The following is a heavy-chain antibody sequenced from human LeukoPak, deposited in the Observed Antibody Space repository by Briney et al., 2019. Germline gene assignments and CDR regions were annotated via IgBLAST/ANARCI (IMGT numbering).Heavy chain of an antibody. J-gene: IGHJ1*01. CDR1: GFTLSSYE. V-gene: IGHV3-48*03. CDR2: ISRSGNAI. D-gene: IGHD4-17*01. CDR3: ATATSLDYGDYFFHH. Sequence: TGGSLRLSCAASGFTLSSYEMNWVRQAPGKGLEWLSYISRSGNAIYYADSMKGRFTISRDNAKNSLYLQMNSLRVEDTAVYYCATATSLDYGDYFFHHWGQGTLVTVSS.